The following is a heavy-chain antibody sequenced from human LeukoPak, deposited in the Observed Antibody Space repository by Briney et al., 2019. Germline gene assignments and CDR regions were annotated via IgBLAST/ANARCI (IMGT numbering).Heavy chain of an antibody. CDR2: IYYSGST. CDR1: GGSISRSSYY. D-gene: IGHD5-12*01. CDR3: ARVLRYSGYDRPDY. J-gene: IGHJ4*02. V-gene: IGHV4-39*07. Sequence: ASETLSLTCTVSGGSISRSSYYWGWIRQPPGKGLEWIGSIYYSGSTYYNPSLKSRVTMSVDTSKNQFSLKLSSVTAADTAVYYCARVLRYSGYDRPDYWGQGTLVTVSS.